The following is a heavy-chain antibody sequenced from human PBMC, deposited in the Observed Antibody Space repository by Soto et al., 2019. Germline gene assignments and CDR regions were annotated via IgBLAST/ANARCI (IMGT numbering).Heavy chain of an antibody. Sequence: QVQLVQSGAEVKKPGSSVKVSCKASGGTFSSYAISWVRQAPGQGLEWMGGIIPIFGTANYAQKFQGRVTITADESTSTAYMELSSLRSEDTAVYYCASSRRITMVRGVSDFDYWGQGTLVTVSS. CDR2: IIPIFGTA. CDR3: ASSRRITMVRGVSDFDY. D-gene: IGHD3-10*01. J-gene: IGHJ4*02. CDR1: GGTFSSYA. V-gene: IGHV1-69*12.